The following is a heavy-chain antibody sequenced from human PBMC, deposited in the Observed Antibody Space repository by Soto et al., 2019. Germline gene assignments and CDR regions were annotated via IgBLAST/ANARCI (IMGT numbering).Heavy chain of an antibody. CDR3: ARDLVDIVVVPAADDAFDI. CDR2: ISAYNGNT. Sequence: QVQLVQFGAEVKKPGASVKVSCKASGYTFTSYGISWVRQAPGQGLEWMGWISAYNGNTNYAQKLQGRVTMTTDTSTSTAYMELRSLRSDDTAVYYCARDLVDIVVVPAADDAFDIWGQGTMVTVSS. V-gene: IGHV1-18*01. D-gene: IGHD2-2*03. CDR1: GYTFTSYG. J-gene: IGHJ3*02.